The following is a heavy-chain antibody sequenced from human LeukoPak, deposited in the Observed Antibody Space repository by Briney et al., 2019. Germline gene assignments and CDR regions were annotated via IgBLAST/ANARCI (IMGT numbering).Heavy chain of an antibody. CDR1: GFTVSSNY. D-gene: IGHD6-19*01. CDR2: INSDGSST. Sequence: GGSLRLSCAASGFTVSSNYMSWVRQAPGKGLVWVSRINSDGSSTSYADSVKGRFTISRDNAKNTLYLQMNSLRAEDTAVYYCARAGESIAVAGIGYWGQGTLVTVSS. CDR3: ARAGESIAVAGIGY. V-gene: IGHV3-74*01. J-gene: IGHJ4*02.